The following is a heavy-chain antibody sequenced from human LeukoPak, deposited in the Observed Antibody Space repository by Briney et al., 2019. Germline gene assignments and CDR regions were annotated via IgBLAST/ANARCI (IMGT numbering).Heavy chain of an antibody. CDR1: GFTVSSNY. D-gene: IGHD3-10*01. V-gene: IGHV3-66*01. Sequence: PGGSLRLSCAASGFTVSSNYMSWVRQAPGKGLEWVSVIYSGGSTYYADSVKGRFTISRDNSKNTLYLQMSSLRAEDTAVYYCARVRLSTMVRGVMPDYWGQGTLVTVSS. J-gene: IGHJ4*02. CDR3: ARVRLSTMVRGVMPDY. CDR2: IYSGGST.